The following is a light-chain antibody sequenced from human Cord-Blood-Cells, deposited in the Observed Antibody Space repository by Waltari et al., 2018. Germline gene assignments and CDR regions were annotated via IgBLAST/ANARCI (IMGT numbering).Light chain of an antibody. CDR3: CSYAGSSTWV. J-gene: IGLJ3*02. Sequence: QSALTQPASVSGSPGQSITISCTGTSSDVGRYNLVSWYQQHPGKAPNLMIYEGSKRPSVVSNRFSGSKSGNTASLTISGLQAEDEADYYCCSYAGSSTWVFGGGTKLTVL. CDR1: SSDVGRYNL. V-gene: IGLV2-23*01. CDR2: EGS.